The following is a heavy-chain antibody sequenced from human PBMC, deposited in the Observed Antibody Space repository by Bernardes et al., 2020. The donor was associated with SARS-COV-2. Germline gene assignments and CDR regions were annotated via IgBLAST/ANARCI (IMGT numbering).Heavy chain of an antibody. Sequence: GESLKISCKASGFSFARFTTYWICWVRQMPGKGLEWMGIIYPGDSDTKYSPSFEGQVTISTDMSTNTAYLQWSSLKASDTAMYYCARAPTGISNPYHFDYWGQGTQVSVSS. D-gene: IGHD1-20*01. V-gene: IGHV5-51*01. CDR3: ARAPTGISNPYHFDY. J-gene: IGHJ4*02. CDR2: IYPGDSDT. CDR1: GFSFARFTTYW.